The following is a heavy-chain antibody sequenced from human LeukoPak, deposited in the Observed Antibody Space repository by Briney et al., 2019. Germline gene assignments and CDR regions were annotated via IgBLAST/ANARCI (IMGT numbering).Heavy chain of an antibody. CDR2: ISGSGGST. Sequence: PGGSLRLSCAASGFTFSSYAMSWVRQAPGKGLEWVSAISGSGGSTYYADSVKGRFTISRDNSKNTLYLQMNSLRAEDTAVYYCARSRADIVLMVYALPYYYYYGMDVWGQGTTVTVSS. J-gene: IGHJ6*02. CDR3: ARSRADIVLMVYALPYYYYYGMDV. D-gene: IGHD2-8*01. V-gene: IGHV3-23*01. CDR1: GFTFSSYA.